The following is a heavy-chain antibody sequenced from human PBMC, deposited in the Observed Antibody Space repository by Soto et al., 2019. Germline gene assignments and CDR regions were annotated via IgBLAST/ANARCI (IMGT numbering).Heavy chain of an antibody. CDR1: GGSISSSSYY. J-gene: IGHJ5*02. D-gene: IGHD3-10*01. CDR3: ARHEGQYGSGSYRVGVGFDP. Sequence: SETLSLTCTVSGGSISSSSYYWGWIRQPPGKGLEWIGSIYYSGSTYYNPSLKSRVTISVDTSKNQFSLKLSSVTAADTAVYYCARHEGQYGSGSYRVGVGFDPWGQGTLVTVSS. CDR2: IYYSGST. V-gene: IGHV4-39*01.